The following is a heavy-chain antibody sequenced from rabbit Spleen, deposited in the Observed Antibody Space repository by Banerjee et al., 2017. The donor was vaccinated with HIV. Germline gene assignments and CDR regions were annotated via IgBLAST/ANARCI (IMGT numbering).Heavy chain of an antibody. Sequence: QLEESAGGLVNPGGSLTLTCTASGFSLSSYYMNWVRQAPGKGLEWIGYIDPVFGITYYANWVNGRFSISRENAQNTVSLQMTSLTAADTATYFCARDGAGGSYFALWGPGTLVTVS. J-gene: IGHJ4*01. D-gene: IGHD8-1*01. CDR3: ARDGAGGSYFAL. CDR2: IDPVFGIT. V-gene: IGHV1S7*01. CDR1: GFSLSSYY.